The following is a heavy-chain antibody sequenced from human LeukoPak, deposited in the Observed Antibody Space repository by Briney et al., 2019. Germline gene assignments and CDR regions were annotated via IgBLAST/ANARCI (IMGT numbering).Heavy chain of an antibody. V-gene: IGHV4-39*01. CDR1: GGSISSSSYY. Sequence: SETLSLTCTVSGGSISSSSYYRGWIRQPPGKGLEWIGSIYYSGSTYYNPSLKSRVTISVDTSKNQFSLKLSSVTAADTAVYFCARAYRSSWYANWFDPWGQGTLVTVSS. D-gene: IGHD6-13*01. CDR2: IYYSGST. J-gene: IGHJ5*02. CDR3: ARAYRSSWYANWFDP.